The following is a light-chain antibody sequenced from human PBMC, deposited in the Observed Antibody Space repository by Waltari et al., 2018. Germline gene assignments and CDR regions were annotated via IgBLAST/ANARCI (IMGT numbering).Light chain of an antibody. V-gene: IGLV3-1*01. CDR1: ILGNKY. CDR2: QDT. Sequence: SYELTQPPSVSVSPGQTASITCSGDILGNKYASWYQQKPGQSPLLVIYQDTKRPSEIPERFSGSKSPNAATLTITGTQAVDEADYYCQALGTGAWVFGGGTKLTVL. J-gene: IGLJ3*02. CDR3: QALGTGAWV.